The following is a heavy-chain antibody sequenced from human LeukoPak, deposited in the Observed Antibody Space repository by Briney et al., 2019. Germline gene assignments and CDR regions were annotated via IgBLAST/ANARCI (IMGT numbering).Heavy chain of an antibody. Sequence: GLEWMGWIKPNSGGTNYAQKFQGRVTMTRDTSISTAYMELSRLRSDDTAVYFCAREWVTPSFDYWGQGTLVTVSS. CDR3: AREWVTPSFDY. CDR2: IKPNSGGT. V-gene: IGHV1-2*02. J-gene: IGHJ4*02. D-gene: IGHD5-18*01.